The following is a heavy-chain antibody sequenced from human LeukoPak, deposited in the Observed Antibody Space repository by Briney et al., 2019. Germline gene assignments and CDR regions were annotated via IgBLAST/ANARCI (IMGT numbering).Heavy chain of an antibody. CDR2: IYSGDST. Sequence: GSLRLSCAASGFTVSSNYMSWVRQAPGKGLEWVSVIYSGDSTYYADSVKGRFTISRDNSKNTLYLQMNSLRAEDTAVYYCARPLGSWDAFDIWGQGTMVTVSS. V-gene: IGHV3-53*01. J-gene: IGHJ3*02. CDR1: GFTVSSNY. CDR3: ARPLGSWDAFDI.